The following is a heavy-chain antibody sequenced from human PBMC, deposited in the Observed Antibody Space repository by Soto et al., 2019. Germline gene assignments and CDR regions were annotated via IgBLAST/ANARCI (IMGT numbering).Heavy chain of an antibody. V-gene: IGHV1-2*02. D-gene: IGHD6-6*01. J-gene: IGHJ6*02. Sequence: ASVKVSCKASGYTFTGYYMHWVRQAPGQGLEWMGWINPNSGGTNYAQKFQGRVTMTRDTSISKAYMELSRLRSDDTAVYYCATSIAARPFYYYYYYGMDVWGQGTTVTVS. CDR2: INPNSGGT. CDR1: GYTFTGYY. CDR3: ATSIAARPFYYYYYYGMDV.